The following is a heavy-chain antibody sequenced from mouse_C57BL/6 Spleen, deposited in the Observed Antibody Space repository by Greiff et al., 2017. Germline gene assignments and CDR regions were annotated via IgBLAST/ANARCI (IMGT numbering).Heavy chain of an antibody. CDR3: APNYYDWFAY. CDR1: GFTFSDYG. Sequence: EVQLQESGGGLVKPGGSLKLSCAASGFTFSDYGMHWVRQAPEKGLEWVAYISSGSSTIYYADTVKGRFTISRDNAKNTLFLQMTSLRSEDTAMCYCAPNYYDWFAYWGQGTLVTVSA. D-gene: IGHD2-4*01. J-gene: IGHJ3*01. CDR2: ISSGSSTI. V-gene: IGHV5-17*01.